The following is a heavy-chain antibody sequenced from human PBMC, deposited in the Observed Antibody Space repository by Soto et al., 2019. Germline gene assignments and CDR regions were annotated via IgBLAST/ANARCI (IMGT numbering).Heavy chain of an antibody. CDR2: IYYSGST. D-gene: IGHD6-6*01. CDR3: ARSEESIAALYYYYYGMDV. Sequence: SETLSLTCTVSGGSISSSSYCWGWIRQPPGKGLEWIGSIYYSGSTYYNPSLKSRVTISVDTSKNQFSLKLSSVTAADTAVYYCARSEESIAALYYYYYGMDVWGQGTTVTVSS. CDR1: GGSISSSSYC. V-gene: IGHV4-39*01. J-gene: IGHJ6*02.